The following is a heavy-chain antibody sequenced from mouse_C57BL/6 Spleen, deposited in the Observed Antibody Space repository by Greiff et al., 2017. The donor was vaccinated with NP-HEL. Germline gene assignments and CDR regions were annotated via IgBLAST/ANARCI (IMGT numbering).Heavy chain of an antibody. CDR1: GFSLTSYG. D-gene: IGHD2-5*01. CDR3: ARSNSNYLDYYAMDY. Sequence: VKLMESGPGLVQPSQSLSITCTVSGFSLTSYGVHWVRQSPGKGLEWLGVIWSGGSTDYNAAFISRLSISKDNSKSQVFFKMNSLQADDTAIYYCARSNSNYLDYYAMDYWGQGTSVTVSS. CDR2: IWSGGST. V-gene: IGHV2-2*01. J-gene: IGHJ4*01.